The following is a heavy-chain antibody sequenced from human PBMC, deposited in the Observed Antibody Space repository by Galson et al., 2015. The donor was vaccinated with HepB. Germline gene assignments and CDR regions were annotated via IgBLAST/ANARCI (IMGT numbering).Heavy chain of an antibody. D-gene: IGHD6-19*01. J-gene: IGHJ1*01. CDR3: TRGGSRGVPGAS. CDR2: INTDGDKT. V-gene: IGHV3-74*01. Sequence: SLRLSCAASGFTFSAYWMHWVRQSPGKGLVWVSRINTDGDKTPYADSVKGRFTISRDNAKNTLFLQMDGLKTDDTALYYYTRGGSRGVPGASWGQGILVTVSS. CDR1: GFTFSAYW.